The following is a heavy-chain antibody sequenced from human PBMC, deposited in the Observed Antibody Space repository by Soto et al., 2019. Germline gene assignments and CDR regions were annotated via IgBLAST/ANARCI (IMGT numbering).Heavy chain of an antibody. J-gene: IGHJ4*02. Sequence: PGGSLRLSCAASGFTFSSYGMHWVRQAPGKGLEWVAVISYDGSNKYYADSVKGRFTISRDNSKNTLYLQMNSLRAEDTAVYYCAKDTTSVVTAYYFDYWGQATLVTVS. CDR1: GFTFSSYG. CDR2: ISYDGSNK. V-gene: IGHV3-30*18. CDR3: AKDTTSVVTAYYFDY. D-gene: IGHD2-21*02.